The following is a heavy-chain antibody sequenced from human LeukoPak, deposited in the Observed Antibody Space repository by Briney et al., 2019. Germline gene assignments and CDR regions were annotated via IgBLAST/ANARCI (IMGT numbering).Heavy chain of an antibody. CDR3: AKAAQVAGRPNLGGHFDY. CDR2: ISGSGGRT. Sequence: PGGSLRLSCAASGFTFSNYGLSWVRQAPGKGLEWVSAISGSGGRTYYAESVKGRFTISRDNNENTLYLQMNSLRAEDTAVYYCAKAAQVAGRPNLGGHFDYWGQGTLVTVSS. CDR1: GFTFSNYG. D-gene: IGHD6-6*01. V-gene: IGHV3-23*01. J-gene: IGHJ4*02.